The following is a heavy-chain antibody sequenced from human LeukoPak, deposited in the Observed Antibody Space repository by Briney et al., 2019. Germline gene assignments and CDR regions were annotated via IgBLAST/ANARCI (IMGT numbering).Heavy chain of an antibody. Sequence: SVKVSCRASGGTFSSYAISWVRQAPGQGLEWMGGIIPIFGTANYAQKFQGRVTITADESTSTAYMELSSLRSEDTGVYYCARWLGESRERPDRPRHRLLPAQPFDPWGQGTLVTVSS. J-gene: IGHJ5*02. CDR1: GGTFSSYA. V-gene: IGHV1-69*13. CDR3: ARWLGESRERPDRPRHRLLPAQPFDP. D-gene: IGHD3-10*01. CDR2: IIPIFGTA.